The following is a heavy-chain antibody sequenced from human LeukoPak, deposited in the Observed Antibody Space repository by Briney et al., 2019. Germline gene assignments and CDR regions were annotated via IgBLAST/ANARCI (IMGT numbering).Heavy chain of an antibody. D-gene: IGHD1-26*01. Sequence: SVKVFCKASGFTFTSSAMQWVRQARGQSLEWVGCIVVGSGNTNYAQKFQERVTITRGMSTSTAYMELSSLRSEDTAVYYCAADRFGTGALSGWGQGTLVTVSS. CDR3: AADRFGTGALSG. CDR2: IVVGSGNT. V-gene: IGHV1-58*02. J-gene: IGHJ4*02. CDR1: GFTFTSSA.